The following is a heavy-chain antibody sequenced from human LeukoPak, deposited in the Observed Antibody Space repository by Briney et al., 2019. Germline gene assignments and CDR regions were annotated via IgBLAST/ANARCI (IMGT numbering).Heavy chain of an antibody. CDR1: GGSISSGVYY. D-gene: IGHD3-10*01. J-gene: IGHJ3*02. CDR3: ARGVKGLRGAFDI. V-gene: IGHV4-31*03. CDR2: IYYSGST. Sequence: SQTPSLTCTVSGGSISSGVYYWSWIRQHPGKGLEWIGYIYYSGSTYSNPSLKSRLTMSVDISKNQFSLKLSSVTAADTAVYYCARGVKGLRGAFDIWGQGTMVTVSS.